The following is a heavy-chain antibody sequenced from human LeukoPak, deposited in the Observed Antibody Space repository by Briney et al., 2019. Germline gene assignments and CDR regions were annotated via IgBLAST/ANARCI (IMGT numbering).Heavy chain of an antibody. CDR1: GFTFSSYA. CDR3: ARDPGAAGGSSSSYY. D-gene: IGHD6-6*01. CDR2: ISYDGSNK. Sequence: GRSLRLSCAASGFTFSSYAMHWVRQAPGKGREWVAVISYDGSNKYYADSVKGRFTISRDNSKNTLYLQMNSLRAEDTAVYYCARDPGAAGGSSSSYYWGQGTLVTVSS. J-gene: IGHJ4*02. V-gene: IGHV3-30*01.